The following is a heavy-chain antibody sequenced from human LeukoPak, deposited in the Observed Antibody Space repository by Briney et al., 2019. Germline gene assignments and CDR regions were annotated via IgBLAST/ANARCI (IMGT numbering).Heavy chain of an antibody. Sequence: SQTLSLTCTVSGGSISSGGYYWSWIRQPPGKGLEWIGYIYYSGSTYYNPSLKSRVTISVDTSKNQFSLKLSSVTAADTAVYYCARWGRGWPSAFDLWGQGTMVTVSS. CDR2: IYYSGST. D-gene: IGHD2-15*01. J-gene: IGHJ3*01. CDR3: ARWGRGWPSAFDL. V-gene: IGHV4-30-4*08. CDR1: GGSISSGGYY.